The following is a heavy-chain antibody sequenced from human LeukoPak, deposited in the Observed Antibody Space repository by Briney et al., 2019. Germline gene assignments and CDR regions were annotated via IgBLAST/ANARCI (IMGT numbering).Heavy chain of an antibody. V-gene: IGHV4-61*01. CDR2: IYYSGST. D-gene: IGHD6-19*01. J-gene: IGHJ4*02. CDR1: GGSISSGSYY. Sequence: SETLSLTCTVSGGSISSGSYYWSWIRQPPGKGLEWIGYIYYSGSTNYNPSLKSRVTISVDTSKNQFSLKLSSVTAADTAVYYCARAVAVAARGDYWGQGTLVTVSS. CDR3: ARAVAVAARGDY.